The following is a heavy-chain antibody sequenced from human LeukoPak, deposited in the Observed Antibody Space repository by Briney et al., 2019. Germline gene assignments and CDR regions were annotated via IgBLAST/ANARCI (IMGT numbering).Heavy chain of an antibody. J-gene: IGHJ4*02. CDR1: GFTFSSYT. CDR2: IRSDGSDT. Sequence: GGSLRLSCAASGFTFSSYTINWVRQAPGEGLVWVSRIRSDGSDTRYAESVKGRFTISRDNAKNTLYLQMNSLRAEDTAVYYCARDWFHAIDYWGQGTLVTVSS. CDR3: ARDWFHAIDY. V-gene: IGHV3-74*01. D-gene: IGHD2/OR15-2a*01.